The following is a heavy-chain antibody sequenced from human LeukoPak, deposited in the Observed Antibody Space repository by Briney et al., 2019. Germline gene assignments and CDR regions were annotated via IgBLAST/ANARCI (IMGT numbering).Heavy chain of an antibody. Sequence: GGSLRLSCEASGFTFSSYAMIWVRQAPGKGLEWVAVIWYDGSNKYYADSVKGRFTISRDNSKNTLYLQMNSLRAEDTAVYYCARDGYSSGCLGMDVWGQGTTVTVSS. J-gene: IGHJ6*02. CDR3: ARDGYSSGCLGMDV. CDR2: IWYDGSNK. V-gene: IGHV3-33*08. D-gene: IGHD6-19*01. CDR1: GFTFSSYA.